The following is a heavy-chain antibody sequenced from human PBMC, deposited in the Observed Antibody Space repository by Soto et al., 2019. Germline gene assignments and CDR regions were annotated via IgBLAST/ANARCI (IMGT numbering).Heavy chain of an antibody. V-gene: IGHV3-49*04. J-gene: IGHJ4*02. CDR2: IRSKAYGGTT. CDR3: TRVAPIDY. CDR1: GFSFGGYA. Sequence: GGSLRLSCSASGFSFGGYAMSWVRQAPGKGLEWVGFIRSKAYGGTTEYAASVKGRFTISRDDSKSIAYLQMNSLKTEDTAVYYCTRVAPIDYWGQGTLVTVSS.